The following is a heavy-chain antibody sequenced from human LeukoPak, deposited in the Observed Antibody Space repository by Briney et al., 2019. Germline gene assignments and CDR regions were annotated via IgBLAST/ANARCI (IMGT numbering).Heavy chain of an antibody. V-gene: IGHV4-39*07. J-gene: IGHJ3*02. CDR2: ISHSGST. D-gene: IGHD3-9*01. CDR1: GGSIGGSAYY. CDR3: ARLSTYYDILTGYFLDAFDI. Sequence: SESLSLTCTVSGGSIGGSAYYWAWIRQPPGKGLEWMGIISHSGSTYDNPSLKSRVTISVDTSKNQFSLKLKSVTAADTAVYYCARLSTYYDILTGYFLDAFDIWGQGTMVTVSS.